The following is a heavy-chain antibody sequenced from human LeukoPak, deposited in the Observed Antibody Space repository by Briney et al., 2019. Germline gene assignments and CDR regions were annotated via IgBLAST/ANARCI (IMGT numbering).Heavy chain of an antibody. CDR1: GVSINDFY. J-gene: IGHJ4*02. D-gene: IGHD3-10*01. CDR3: TKVGLSGLFDY. V-gene: IGHV4-59*01. CDR2: IYYDGST. Sequence: SETLSLTCTVSGVSINDFYWTWIRQSPGNGLEWIGYIYYDGSTDYNPSLKSRVTMSIDTSRSQFSLKLNSVTAADTAVYYCTKVGLSGLFDYWGQGALVTVSS.